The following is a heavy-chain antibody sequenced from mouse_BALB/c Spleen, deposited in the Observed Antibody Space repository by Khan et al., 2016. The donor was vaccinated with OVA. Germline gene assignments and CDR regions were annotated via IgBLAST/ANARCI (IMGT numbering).Heavy chain of an antibody. CDR1: GYTFTSYD. CDR3: ARGVLGLQRWVAY. Sequence: EVQLQQSGPELVKPGASVKMSCQASGYTFTSYDMYWVKQKPGQGLEWIGYINPYNDYTKFNEKFKGKATLTSDKSSSTAYMELSSLTSEDSAVYYGARGVLGLQRWVAYWGQGTLVTVSA. V-gene: IGHV1S136*01. D-gene: IGHD3-1*01. J-gene: IGHJ3*01. CDR2: INPYNDYT.